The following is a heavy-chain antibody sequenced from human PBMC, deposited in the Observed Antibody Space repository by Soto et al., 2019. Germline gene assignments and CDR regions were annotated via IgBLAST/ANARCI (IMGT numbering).Heavy chain of an antibody. CDR1: GYTFTGYY. Sequence: ASVKVSCKASGYTFTGYYMHWVRQAPGQGLEWMGWINPNSGGTNYAQKFQGRVTMTRDTSISTAYMELSRLRSDDTAVYYCARIALEQRYYYYGMDVWGQGTSVTVS. J-gene: IGHJ6*02. D-gene: IGHD1-1*01. CDR3: ARIALEQRYYYYGMDV. CDR2: INPNSGGT. V-gene: IGHV1-2*02.